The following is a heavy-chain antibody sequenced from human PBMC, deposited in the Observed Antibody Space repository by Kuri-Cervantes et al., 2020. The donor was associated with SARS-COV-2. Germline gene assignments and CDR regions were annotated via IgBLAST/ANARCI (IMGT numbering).Heavy chain of an antibody. CDR2: ISSSSSYI. CDR3: ARVVLWELGNLDY. Sequence: GGSLRLSCAASGFTFSSYSMNWVRQAPGKGLEWVSSISSSSSYIYYADSVKGRFTIPRDNGRNSLYLQMNSLRDEDTAVYYCARVVLWELGNLDYWGQGTLVTVSS. D-gene: IGHD1-26*01. V-gene: IGHV3-21*01. J-gene: IGHJ4*02. CDR1: GFTFSSYS.